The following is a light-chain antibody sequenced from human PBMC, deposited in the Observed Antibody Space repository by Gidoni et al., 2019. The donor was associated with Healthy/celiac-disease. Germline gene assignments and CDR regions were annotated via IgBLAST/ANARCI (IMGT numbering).Light chain of an antibody. CDR1: SSDVGGYNY. CDR2: EVS. Sequence: QPALTQPASVSGSPGQSITISSTRTSSDVGGYNYVSWYQQPPGKAPKLMIYEVSNRPSGVSNRFSGSKSGNTASLTISGLQAEDEADYYCSSYTSGSTLVFGGGTKLTVL. CDR3: SSYTSGSTLV. J-gene: IGLJ3*02. V-gene: IGLV2-14*01.